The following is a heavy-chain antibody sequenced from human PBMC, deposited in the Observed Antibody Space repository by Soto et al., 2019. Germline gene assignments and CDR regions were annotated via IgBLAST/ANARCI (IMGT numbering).Heavy chain of an antibody. D-gene: IGHD3-22*01. J-gene: IGHJ3*02. CDR1: GYSFTSYW. CDR3: ASHYYDSSGYSAFDI. Sequence: GESLKISCKGSGYSFTSYWIGWVRQKPGKGLEWMGIIYPGDSDTRYSPSFQGQVTISADKSISTAYLQWSSLKASDTAMYYCASHYYDSSGYSAFDIWGQGTMVTVSS. CDR2: IYPGDSDT. V-gene: IGHV5-51*01.